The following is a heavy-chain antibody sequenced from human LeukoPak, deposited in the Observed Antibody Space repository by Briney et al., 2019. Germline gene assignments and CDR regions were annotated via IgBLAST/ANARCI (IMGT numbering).Heavy chain of an antibody. Sequence: PGGSLRLSCAASGFTVSSNYMSWVRQAPGKGLEWVSVIYSGGSTYYADSVKGRFTISRDNSKNTLYLQMNSLRAEDTAVYYCARNGRDQWLAGDYWGQGTLVTVSS. CDR1: GFTVSSNY. CDR2: IYSGGST. V-gene: IGHV3-53*01. CDR3: ARNGRDQWLAGDY. D-gene: IGHD6-19*01. J-gene: IGHJ4*02.